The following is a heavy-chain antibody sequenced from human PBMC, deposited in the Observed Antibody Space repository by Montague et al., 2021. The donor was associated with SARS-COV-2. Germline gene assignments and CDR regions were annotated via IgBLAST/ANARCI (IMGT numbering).Heavy chain of an antibody. CDR2: IDWDDDK. J-gene: IGHJ4*02. D-gene: IGHD4-17*01. CDR3: ARTRVTTTGSDNFDY. V-gene: IGHV2-70*04. Sequence: PALVNPTQTLTLTCTFSGFSLSTYGVGVGWIRQPPGKALEWLARIDWDDDKLYSTSLKTRLTISKDTSKNQVVLKVANMDPVDTATYYCARTRVTTTGSDNFDYWGRGTLVTVSS. CDR1: GFSLSTYGVG.